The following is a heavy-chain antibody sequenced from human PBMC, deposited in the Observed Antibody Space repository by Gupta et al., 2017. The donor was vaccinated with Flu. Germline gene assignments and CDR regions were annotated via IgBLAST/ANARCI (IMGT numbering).Heavy chain of an antibody. D-gene: IGHD6-25*01. CDR2: INPNGGT. V-gene: IGHV1-2*02. CDR3: ARGGNSGGWGLDV. Sequence: QVQLVQSGAEVRSPGASVTVSCAASGYMFRNFYVHWVRRAPGQGLEWMGWINPNGGTVYAQKCQGRVSVTGDTSISTTYMELGSLRPDDTAVYFCARGGNSGGWGLDVWGQGTTVNVSS. CDR1: GYMFRNFY. J-gene: IGHJ6*02.